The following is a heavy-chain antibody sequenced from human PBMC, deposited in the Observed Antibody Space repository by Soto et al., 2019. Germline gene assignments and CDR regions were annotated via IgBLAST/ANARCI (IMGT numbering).Heavy chain of an antibody. CDR3: AKDLCGGYDPCYFDY. J-gene: IGHJ4*02. D-gene: IGHD5-12*01. CDR2: ISGSGGST. CDR1: GFTFSSYA. Sequence: GGSLRPSCAASGFTFSSYAMSWVRQAPGKGLEWVSAISGSGGSTYYADSVKGRFTISRDNSKNTLYLQMNSLRAEDTAVYYCAKDLCGGYDPCYFDYWGQGTLVTVSS. V-gene: IGHV3-23*01.